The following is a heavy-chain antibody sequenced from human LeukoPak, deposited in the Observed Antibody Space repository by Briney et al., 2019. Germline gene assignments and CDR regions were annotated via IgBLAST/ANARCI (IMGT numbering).Heavy chain of an antibody. CDR1: GFTFSSYA. CDR3: AKAPKYCSSTSCTNY. D-gene: IGHD2-2*01. V-gene: IGHV3-23*01. J-gene: IGHJ4*02. Sequence: PGGSLRLSCAASGFTFSSYAMSWVRKAPGKGLEWVSAISGSGGSTYYADSVKGRFTISRDNSKNTLYLQMNSLRAEDTAVYYCAKAPKYCSSTSCTNYWGQGTLVTVSS. CDR2: ISGSGGST.